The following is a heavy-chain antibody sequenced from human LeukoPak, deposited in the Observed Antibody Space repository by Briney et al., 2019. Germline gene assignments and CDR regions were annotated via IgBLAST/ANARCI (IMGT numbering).Heavy chain of an antibody. CDR2: ISASGTNT. D-gene: IGHD2-15*01. J-gene: IGHJ4*02. CDR1: GLTFNSYG. CDR3: AKGFCSGSCHGGYFDY. Sequence: GGSLRLSCAASGLTFNSYGMSWVRQAPGKGLEWVSAISASGTNTYYADSVKGRFTISRDNSKNTLYLQVNSLRVDDTTVYYCAKGFCSGSCHGGYFDYWGQGTLVTVSS. V-gene: IGHV3-23*01.